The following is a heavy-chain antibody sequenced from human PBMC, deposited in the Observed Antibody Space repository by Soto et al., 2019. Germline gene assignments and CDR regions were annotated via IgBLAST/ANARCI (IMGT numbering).Heavy chain of an antibody. D-gene: IGHD5-18*01. CDR3: ARDLQLGGYYYYGMDV. Sequence: SETLSLTCTVSGGSISSYYWSWIRQPPGKGLEWIGYIYYSGSTNYNPSLKSRVTISVDTSKNQFSLKLSSVTAADTAVYYCARDLQLGGYYYYGMDVWGQGTMVTVSS. J-gene: IGHJ6*02. V-gene: IGHV4-59*01. CDR2: IYYSGST. CDR1: GGSISSYY.